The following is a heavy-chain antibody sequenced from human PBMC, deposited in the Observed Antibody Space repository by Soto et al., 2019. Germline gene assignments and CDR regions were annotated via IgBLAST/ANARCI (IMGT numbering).Heavy chain of an antibody. D-gene: IGHD6-13*01. CDR1: GYTFTSYG. CDR2: ISAYNGNT. Sequence: ASVKVSCKASGYTFTSYGISWVRQAPGQGLEWMGWISAYNGNTNYAQKLQGRVTMTTDTSTSTAYMELRSLRSDDTAVYYCARDLAYSSSWYYFDYWSQGTLVTVSS. CDR3: ARDLAYSSSWYYFDY. V-gene: IGHV1-18*01. J-gene: IGHJ4*02.